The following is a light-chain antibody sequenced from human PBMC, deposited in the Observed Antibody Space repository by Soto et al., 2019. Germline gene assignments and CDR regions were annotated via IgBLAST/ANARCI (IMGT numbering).Light chain of an antibody. CDR1: QSVSSNY. CDR3: QPYARSPLYT. CDR2: AAS. Sequence: EIVLTQSPGTLSLSPGERATLSCRASQSVSSNYLTWYQQKPGQAPRLRIYAASSRATGIPASFSGSGSGTVFPLTVTKLDPQDFAVSYSQPYARSPLYTFGQPTKLDIK. V-gene: IGKV3-20*01. J-gene: IGKJ2*01.